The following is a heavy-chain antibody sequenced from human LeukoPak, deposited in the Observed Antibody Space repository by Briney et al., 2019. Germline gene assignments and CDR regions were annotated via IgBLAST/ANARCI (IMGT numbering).Heavy chain of an antibody. V-gene: IGHV3-30*02. D-gene: IGHD3-10*01. CDR3: ARSELGYNYYYMDV. J-gene: IGHJ6*03. CDR2: IRYDGSNK. Sequence: GGSLRLSCAASGFTFSSYGMHWVRQAPGKGLEWVAFIRYDGSNKYYADSVKGRFTISRDNSKNTLYLQMNSLRVEDTAVYYCARSELGYNYYYMDVWGKGTTVTISS. CDR1: GFTFSSYG.